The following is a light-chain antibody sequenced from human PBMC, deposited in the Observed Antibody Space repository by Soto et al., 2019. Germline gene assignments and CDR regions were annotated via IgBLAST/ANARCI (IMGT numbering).Light chain of an antibody. V-gene: IGLV2-11*01. CDR3: CSYAGSYPYVV. J-gene: IGLJ2*01. Sequence: QSVLTQPRSVSGSPGQSVTISCTGTSSDVGGYNYVSWYQQHPGKAPKLMIYDVSKRPSGVPDRFSGSKSGNTASLTISGLQAEDEADYYCCSYAGSYPYVVFGGGTKVTVL. CDR1: SSDVGGYNY. CDR2: DVS.